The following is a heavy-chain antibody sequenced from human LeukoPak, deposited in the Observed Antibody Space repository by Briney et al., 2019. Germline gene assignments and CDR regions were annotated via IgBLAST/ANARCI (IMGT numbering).Heavy chain of an antibody. J-gene: IGHJ6*02. CDR2: INTNTGNP. CDR1: GYTFTSYA. CDR3: ARVYDEPYYYYGMDV. D-gene: IGHD3-16*01. V-gene: IGHV7-4-1*02. Sequence: ASVKVPCKASGYTFTSYAMNWVRQAPGQGLKWMGWINTNTGNPTYAQGFTGRFVFSLDTSVSTAYLQISSLKAEDTAVYYCARVYDEPYYYYGMDVWGQGTTVTVSS.